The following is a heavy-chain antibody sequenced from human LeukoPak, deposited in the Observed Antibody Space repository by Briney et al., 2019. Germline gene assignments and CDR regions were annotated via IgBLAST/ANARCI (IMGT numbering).Heavy chain of an antibody. V-gene: IGHV3-23*01. CDR2: ISGSGGST. CDR1: GFTFSSYA. Sequence: GGSLRLSCAASGFTFSSYAMSWVRQAPGKGLEWVSAISGSGGSTYYADSVKGRFTISRDNSKNTLHLQMNSLRAEDPAVYYCAKGRRITKPLLSPRHYYYGMDVWGQGTTVTVSS. J-gene: IGHJ6*02. CDR3: AKGRRITKPLLSPRHYYYGMDV. D-gene: IGHD3-10*01.